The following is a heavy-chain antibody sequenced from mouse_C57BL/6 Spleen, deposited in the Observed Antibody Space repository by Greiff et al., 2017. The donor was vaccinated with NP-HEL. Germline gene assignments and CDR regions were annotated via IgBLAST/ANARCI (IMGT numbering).Heavy chain of an antibody. V-gene: IGHV1-72*01. CDR3: AREGGSSSYWYFDV. D-gene: IGHD1-1*01. Sequence: QVQLKQPGAELVKPGASVKLSCKASGYTFTSYWMHWVKQRPGRGLEWIGRIDPNSGGTKYNEKFKSKATLTVDKPSSTAYMQLSSLTSEDSAVYYCAREGGSSSYWYFDVWGTGTTVTVSS. CDR2: IDPNSGGT. CDR1: GYTFTSYW. J-gene: IGHJ1*03.